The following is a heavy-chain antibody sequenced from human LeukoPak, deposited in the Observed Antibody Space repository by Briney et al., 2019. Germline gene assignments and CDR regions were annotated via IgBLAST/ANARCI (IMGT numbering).Heavy chain of an antibody. V-gene: IGHV3-73*01. CDR2: IRSKANNYAT. D-gene: IGHD3-22*01. J-gene: IGHJ3*02. CDR3: TRLAYDTPGAFDI. Sequence: GGSLRLSCAASGFTFSGSAMHWVRQASGRGLEWVGRIRSKANNYATTYAASVKGRFTISRDDSKNTASLQMNGLITEDTAVYYCTRLAYDTPGAFDIWGRGTMVTVSS. CDR1: GFTFSGSA.